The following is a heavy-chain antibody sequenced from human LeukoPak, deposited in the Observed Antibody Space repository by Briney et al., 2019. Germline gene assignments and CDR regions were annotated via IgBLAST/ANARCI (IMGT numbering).Heavy chain of an antibody. CDR3: ARETTVVSGPDY. V-gene: IGHV1-2*02. D-gene: IGHD4-23*01. Sequence: ASVKVSCKASGYTFTGYYMHWVRQAPGQGLEWMGWINPNSGGTNYAQKFQGRVTMTRDTSISTAYMELSRLRSDDTAVYYCARETTVVSGPDYWGQGTLVTVSS. CDR2: INPNSGGT. CDR1: GYTFTGYY. J-gene: IGHJ4*02.